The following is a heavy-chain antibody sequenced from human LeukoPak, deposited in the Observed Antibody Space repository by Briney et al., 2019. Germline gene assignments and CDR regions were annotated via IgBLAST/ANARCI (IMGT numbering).Heavy chain of an antibody. Sequence: SVKVSCTASGGTFSSYDISWVRQAPGQGLEWMGGIIPIFGTANYAQKFQGRVTITTDESTSTAYMELSSLRSEDTAVYYCATPYSGSYKAHFDYWGQGTLVTVSS. CDR3: ATPYSGSYKAHFDY. V-gene: IGHV1-69*05. J-gene: IGHJ4*02. CDR1: GGTFSSYD. CDR2: IIPIFGTA. D-gene: IGHD1-26*01.